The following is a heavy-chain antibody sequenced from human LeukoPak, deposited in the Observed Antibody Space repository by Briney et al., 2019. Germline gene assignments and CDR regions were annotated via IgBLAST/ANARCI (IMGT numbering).Heavy chain of an antibody. CDR1: GGSISGTNYY. D-gene: IGHD4-23*01. J-gene: IGHJ5*02. CDR3: ARYGGSWPAPEGFDP. Sequence: SETLSLTCTVSGGSISGTNYYWGWIRQPPGKGLEWIGSIYYSGSTYYHPSLKSRVTISRDTSKNQFSLKLSSVTAADTAVYYCARYGGSWPAPEGFDPWGQGTLVTVSS. CDR2: IYYSGST. V-gene: IGHV4-39*07.